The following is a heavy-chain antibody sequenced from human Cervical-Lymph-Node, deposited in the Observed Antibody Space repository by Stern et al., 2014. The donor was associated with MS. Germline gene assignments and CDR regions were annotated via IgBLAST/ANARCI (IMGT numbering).Heavy chain of an antibody. CDR2: IYYSGST. V-gene: IGHV4-30-4*01. CDR1: GGSISSGDYY. D-gene: IGHD3-22*01. CDR3: ARDSSGYYLILDY. Sequence: QVQLQESGPGLVKPSQTLSLTCTVSGGSISSGDYYWSWIRQPPGKGLEWIGYIYYSGSTYNPSLKSRVTISVDTSKNQFSLKLSSVTAADTAVYYCARDSSGYYLILDYWGQGTLVTVSS. J-gene: IGHJ4*02.